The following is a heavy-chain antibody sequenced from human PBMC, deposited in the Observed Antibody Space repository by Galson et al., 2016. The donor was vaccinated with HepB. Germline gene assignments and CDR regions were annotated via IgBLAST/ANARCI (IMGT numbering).Heavy chain of an antibody. D-gene: IGHD1-7*01. CDR2: IYPGDSDT. V-gene: IGHV5-51*01. CDR1: GFTFTNYW. Sequence: QSGAEVKKPGESLKISCQGSGFTFTNYWIGWVRQMPGKGLEWLGIIYPGDSDTRYHPSFQGQVTISADKSITTAYLQWSSLRASDTAIYYCPRPRGNWHYHFFDFWGQGTPVTVSS. CDR3: PRPRGNWHYHFFDF. J-gene: IGHJ4*02.